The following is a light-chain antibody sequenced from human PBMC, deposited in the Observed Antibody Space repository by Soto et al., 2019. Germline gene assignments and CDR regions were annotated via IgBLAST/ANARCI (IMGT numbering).Light chain of an antibody. V-gene: IGLV3-21*02. J-gene: IGLJ1*01. CDR2: DDN. CDR1: NIGSRS. Sequence: SYDLTQPPSVSVAPGQTATITWGGNNIGSRSVHWYQQKPGQAPVLVMYDDNDRPSGIPDRFSGSNSGDTATLTISRVEAGDEGDFYCQLWDTNSDHYVFGPGTKVTVL. CDR3: QLWDTNSDHYV.